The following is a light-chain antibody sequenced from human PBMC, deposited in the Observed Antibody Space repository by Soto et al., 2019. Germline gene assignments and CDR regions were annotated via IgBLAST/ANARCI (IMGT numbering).Light chain of an antibody. Sequence: DIQMTQSPSSLSASVGDRVTITCRASQGISNYLAWYQQKPGKVPKLLIYAASTLQSGVPSRFSGSGSGTDFTLTISSLQPEDVATYYCQKYNSAPQITFGQGTRLE. CDR2: AAS. CDR3: QKYNSAPQIT. J-gene: IGKJ5*01. CDR1: QGISNY. V-gene: IGKV1-27*01.